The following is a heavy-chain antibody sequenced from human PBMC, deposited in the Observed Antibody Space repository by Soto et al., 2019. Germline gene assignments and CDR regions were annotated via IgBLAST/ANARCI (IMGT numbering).Heavy chain of an antibody. J-gene: IGHJ5*02. CDR3: ARGNIVATIAFNWFDP. D-gene: IGHD5-12*01. CDR1: GGSISSGGYY. CDR2: IYYSGST. Sequence: SETLSLTCTVSGGSISSGGYYWSWIRQHPGKGLEWIGYIYYSGSTYYNPSLKSRVTISVDTSKNQFSLKLSSVTAADTAVYYCARGNIVATIAFNWFDPWGQGTLVTVSS. V-gene: IGHV4-31*03.